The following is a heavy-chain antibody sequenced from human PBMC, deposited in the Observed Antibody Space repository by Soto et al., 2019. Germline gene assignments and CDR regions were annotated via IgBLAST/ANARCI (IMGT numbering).Heavy chain of an antibody. J-gene: IGHJ6*02. D-gene: IGHD6-6*01. CDR2: IKGDGSKT. V-gene: IGHV3-74*01. CDR1: GFTFSSYW. CDR3: VREGDSSSPAFENRYGMDF. Sequence: EVQLVESGGGLSQPGGSLRLSCGASGFTFSSYWMHRVRQAPGKGLVWFAHIKGDGSKTNYADSVKGRFTISRDNAKDTLSLDMNGLRAEDTAVYYCVREGDSSSPAFENRYGMDFWGQGTTVTVS.